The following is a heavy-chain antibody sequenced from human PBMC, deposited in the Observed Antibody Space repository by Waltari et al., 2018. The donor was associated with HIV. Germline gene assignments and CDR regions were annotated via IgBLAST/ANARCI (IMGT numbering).Heavy chain of an antibody. CDR2: INEDGSDK. Sequence: LVESGGGLVQPGGSLRLSCAASGFTFSSYWMTWVRQAPGKGLEWVANINEDGSDKNYVGSVKGRFTISRDNAKNSLYLLMNSLRGEDTAVYYCARRDGDGLDYWGQGTLVTVSS. J-gene: IGHJ4*02. CDR1: GFTFSSYW. CDR3: ARRDGDGLDY. V-gene: IGHV3-7*01.